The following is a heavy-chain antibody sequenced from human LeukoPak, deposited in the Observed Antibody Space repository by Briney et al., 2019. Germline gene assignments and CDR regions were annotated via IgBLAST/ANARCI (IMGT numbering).Heavy chain of an antibody. J-gene: IGHJ4*02. CDR2: IYYSGST. CDR1: DGSISNYF. CDR3: ARHAKPAHSFDY. V-gene: IGHV4-59*08. Sequence: PSETLSLTCIVSDGSISNYFWSWIRQTPRKGLELIGYIYYSGSTNYNPSLKSRVTISVDTSKNQFSLRLSSVTAADTAVYYCARHAKPAHSFDYWGQGTLVTVSS.